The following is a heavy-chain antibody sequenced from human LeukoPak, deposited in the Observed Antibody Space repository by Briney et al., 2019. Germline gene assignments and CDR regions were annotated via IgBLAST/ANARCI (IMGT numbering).Heavy chain of an antibody. CDR2: INNDASRT. CDR1: GFTFSSYW. J-gene: IGHJ4*02. CDR3: TYYESARGH. D-gene: IGHD3-10*01. V-gene: IGHV3-74*01. Sequence: PGGSLRLSCAASGFTFSSYWMHWVRQAPGKGLVWVSHINNDASRTDYAGSVKGRFTISRDNAKNTLYLQMNSLRAEDTAVYYCTYYESARGHWGQGTLVTVSS.